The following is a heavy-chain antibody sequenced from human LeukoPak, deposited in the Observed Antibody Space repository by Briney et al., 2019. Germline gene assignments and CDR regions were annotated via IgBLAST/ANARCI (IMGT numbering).Heavy chain of an antibody. J-gene: IGHJ3*02. CDR2: TSGSGGST. D-gene: IGHD3-22*01. CDR1: GFTFSSHA. CDR3: AKDYMAHYYDSSGYYYIDAFDI. V-gene: IGHV3-23*01. Sequence: GGSLRLSCAASGFTFSSHAMSWVRQAPGKGLEWVSATSGSGGSTYYADSVKGRFTISRDNSKNTLYLQMNSLRAEDTAVYYCAKDYMAHYYDSSGYYYIDAFDIWGQGTMVTVSS.